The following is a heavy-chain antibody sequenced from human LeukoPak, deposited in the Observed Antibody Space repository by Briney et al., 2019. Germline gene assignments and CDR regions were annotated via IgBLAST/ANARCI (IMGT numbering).Heavy chain of an antibody. CDR2: IYYSGTT. CDR3: ARHVEGNYFDY. Sequence: PSETLSLTCTVSGASISSYYWSWIRQPPGKGLEWIGYIYYSGTTNYNPSLKSRVTISVDTSKNQFSLKLSSVTAADTAVYYCARHVEGNYFDYWGQGTLVTVSS. V-gene: IGHV4-59*08. D-gene: IGHD3-10*01. CDR1: GASISSYY. J-gene: IGHJ4*02.